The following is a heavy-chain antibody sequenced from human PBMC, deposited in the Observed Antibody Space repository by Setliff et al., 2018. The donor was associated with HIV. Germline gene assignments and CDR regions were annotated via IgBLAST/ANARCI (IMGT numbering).Heavy chain of an antibody. D-gene: IGHD3-10*01. V-gene: IGHV5-51*01. CDR2: IYPRDSAP. CDR1: GYYFTSYW. Sequence: GASLKISCKGSGYYFTSYWIGWVRQMPGKGLEWMGIIYPRDSAPKYSPSFQGQVTISTDMSVNTAYLQWNSLKTSDTAMYYCATMIRGVPMDYWGQGTLVTVSS. CDR3: ATMIRGVPMDY. J-gene: IGHJ4*02.